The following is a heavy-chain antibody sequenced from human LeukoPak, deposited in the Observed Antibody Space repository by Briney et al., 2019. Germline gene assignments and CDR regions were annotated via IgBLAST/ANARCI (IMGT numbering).Heavy chain of an antibody. J-gene: IGHJ4*02. D-gene: IGHD6-13*01. V-gene: IGHV3-23*01. CDR2: ISGSGGST. CDR3: AHSPDTGYSSSWYFDY. Sequence: GGSLRLSCAASGFTFSSYAMSWVRQAPGKGLEWVSAISGSGGSTYYADSVKGRFTTSRDNSKNTLYLQMNSLRAEDTAVYYCAHSPDTGYSSSWYFDYWGQGTLVTVSS. CDR1: GFTFSSYA.